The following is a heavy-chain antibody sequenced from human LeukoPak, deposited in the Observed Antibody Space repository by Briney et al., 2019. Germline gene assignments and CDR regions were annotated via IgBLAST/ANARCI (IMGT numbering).Heavy chain of an antibody. CDR3: IRSYDYVWG. CDR2: IRSKASSYAT. V-gene: IGHV3-73*01. D-gene: IGHD3-16*01. Sequence: GGSLKLSCAASGFTFSGSTIHWVRQASGKGLEWVGRIRSKASSYATEYAASVEGRFTISRDDSKSTASLQMNSLRTEDTAVYYCIRSYDYVWGWGQGTLVTVSS. J-gene: IGHJ4*02. CDR1: GFTFSGST.